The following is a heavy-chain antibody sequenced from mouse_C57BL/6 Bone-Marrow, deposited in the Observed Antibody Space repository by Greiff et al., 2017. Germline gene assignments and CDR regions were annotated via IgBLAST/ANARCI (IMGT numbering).Heavy chain of an antibody. CDR1: GYTFTSYG. Sequence: VQLQQSGAELARPGASVKLSCKASGYTFTSYGISWVKQRTGQGLVWIGEIYPRSGNTYYNEKFKGKATLTADKSSSTAYMELRSLTSEDSAVYFCARGGWLLRVWGQGTTLTVSS. V-gene: IGHV1-81*01. CDR2: IYPRSGNT. CDR3: ARGGWLLRV. D-gene: IGHD2-3*01. J-gene: IGHJ2*01.